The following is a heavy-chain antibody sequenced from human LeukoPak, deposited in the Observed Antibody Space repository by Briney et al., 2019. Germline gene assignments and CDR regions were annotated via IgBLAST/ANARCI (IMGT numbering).Heavy chain of an antibody. J-gene: IGHJ2*01. Sequence: ASVKVSCKASGFTFTSYGISWVRQAPGQGLEWMGWISAYNGNTNYAQKLQGRVTMTTDTSTSTAYMELRSLRSDDTAVYYCARVGPPLDYGDYAGYWYFDLWGRGTLVTVSS. CDR3: ARVGPPLDYGDYAGYWYFDL. D-gene: IGHD4-17*01. CDR1: GFTFTSYG. V-gene: IGHV1-18*01. CDR2: ISAYNGNT.